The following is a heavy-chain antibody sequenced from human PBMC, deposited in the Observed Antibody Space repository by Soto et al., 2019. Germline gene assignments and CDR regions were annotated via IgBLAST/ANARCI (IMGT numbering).Heavy chain of an antibody. CDR2: INAGDGNT. Sequence: QVQLVQSGAEVKKPGASVKVSCKASGYTFTSYAMHWVRQAPGQRLEWMGWINAGDGNTKYSQKFQGRVTITRDTSVSRANMELTSLNSGDTAGYFCAMDLLFDPWGQGTLVTVSS. CDR3: AMDLLFDP. J-gene: IGHJ5*02. D-gene: IGHD2-2*03. CDR1: GYTFTSYA. V-gene: IGHV1-3*01.